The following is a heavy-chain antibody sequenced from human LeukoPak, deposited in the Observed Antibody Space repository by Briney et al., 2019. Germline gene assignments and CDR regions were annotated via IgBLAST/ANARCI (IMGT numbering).Heavy chain of an antibody. CDR3: AKDRLGIAAAGTSDY. J-gene: IGHJ4*02. CDR1: GFTFSSYA. V-gene: IGHV3-23*01. CDR2: ISGSGGST. D-gene: IGHD6-13*01. Sequence: GGSLRLSCAASGFTFSSYAMSWVRQAPGKGLEWVSAISGSGGSTYYADSVKGRFTIYRDNSKNTLYLQMNSLRAEDTAVYYCAKDRLGIAAAGTSDYWGQGTLVTVSS.